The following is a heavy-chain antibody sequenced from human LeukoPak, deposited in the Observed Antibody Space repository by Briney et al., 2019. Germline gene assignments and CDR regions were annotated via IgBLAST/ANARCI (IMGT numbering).Heavy chain of an antibody. D-gene: IGHD2-2*01. Sequence: SETLSLTCTVSGGSISSSDYYWSWIRQPPGKGLEWIGYIYYSRSTYYNPSLKSRVTISVDTSKNQFSLKLSSVTAADTAVYYCARSKNGPAATLYYYGMDVWGQGTTVTVSS. CDR3: ARSKNGPAATLYYYGMDV. V-gene: IGHV4-30-4*01. CDR2: IYYSRST. J-gene: IGHJ6*02. CDR1: GGSISSSDYY.